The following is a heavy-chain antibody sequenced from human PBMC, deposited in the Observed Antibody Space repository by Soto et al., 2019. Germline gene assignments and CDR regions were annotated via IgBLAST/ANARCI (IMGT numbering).Heavy chain of an antibody. Sequence: PSETLSLTCTVSGGSISSGDYYWSWIRQPPGKGLEWIGYIYYSGSTYYNPSLRSRVTISVDTSKNQFSLKLSSVTAADTAVYYCARSHPRGDAFDIWGQGTMVTVSS. CDR3: ARSHPRGDAFDI. D-gene: IGHD3-16*01. CDR2: IYYSGST. CDR1: GGSISSGDYY. J-gene: IGHJ3*02. V-gene: IGHV4-30-4*01.